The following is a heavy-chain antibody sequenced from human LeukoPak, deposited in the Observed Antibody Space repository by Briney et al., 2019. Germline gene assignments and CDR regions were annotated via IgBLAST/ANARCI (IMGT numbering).Heavy chain of an antibody. J-gene: IGHJ6*02. CDR1: GFTFSSYW. Sequence: GGSLRLSCVASGFTFSSYWMNWVRQAPGKGLEWVANIKQDGRVKYYVDSVRGRFTISRDNAKNSLYLQMSSLRADDTAVYYCARARDIVATIDYYYYGMDVWGQGTTVTVSS. D-gene: IGHD5-12*01. CDR2: IKQDGRVK. V-gene: IGHV3-7*05. CDR3: ARARDIVATIDYYYYGMDV.